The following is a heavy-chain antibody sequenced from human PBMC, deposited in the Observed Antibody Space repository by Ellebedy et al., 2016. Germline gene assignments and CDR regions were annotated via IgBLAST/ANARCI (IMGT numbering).Heavy chain of an antibody. D-gene: IGHD6-25*01. V-gene: IGHV3-30*19. CDR1: GFTFSSYG. Sequence: GGSLRLXCAASGFTFSSYGMQWVRQAPGKGLEWVAFTSSDGSTKYYADSVTGRFTISRDNSKNTLYLLMNSLRPEDTAVYYCATQSRGYYTNPDYYFDYWGQGTLVTVSS. CDR2: TSSDGSTK. J-gene: IGHJ4*02. CDR3: ATQSRGYYTNPDYYFDY.